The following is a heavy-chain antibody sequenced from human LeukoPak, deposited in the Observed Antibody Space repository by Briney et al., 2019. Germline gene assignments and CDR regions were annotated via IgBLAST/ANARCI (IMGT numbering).Heavy chain of an antibody. CDR1: GSTFSSYW. J-gene: IGHJ6*02. D-gene: IGHD3-10*01. CDR3: VGRGGSGLVV. CDR2: MSGDGSNI. V-gene: IGHV3-74*01. Sequence: PGGSLRLSCVASGSTFSSYWMHWVRQPPGKGLVWVSRMSGDGSNIGYADSVKGRFTISRDNAKNTVYLQMSSLRVEDTAVFYCVGRGGSGLVVWGQGATVTVSS.